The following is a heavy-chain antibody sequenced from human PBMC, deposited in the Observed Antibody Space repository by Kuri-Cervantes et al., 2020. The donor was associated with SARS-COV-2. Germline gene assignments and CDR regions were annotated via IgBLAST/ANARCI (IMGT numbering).Heavy chain of an antibody. J-gene: IGHJ3*02. Sequence: SVKVSCRASGGTFSSYAISRVRQAPGQGLEWMGGIIPIFGTANYAQRFQGRVTITTDESTSTAYMELSSLRSEDTAVYYCATPGVTTLSPESDAFDIWGQGTMVTVSS. D-gene: IGHD4-17*01. CDR1: GGTFSSYA. CDR3: ATPGVTTLSPESDAFDI. CDR2: IIPIFGTA. V-gene: IGHV1-69*05.